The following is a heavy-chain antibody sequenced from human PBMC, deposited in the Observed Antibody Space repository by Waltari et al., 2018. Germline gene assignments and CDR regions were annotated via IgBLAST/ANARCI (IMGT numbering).Heavy chain of an antibody. CDR1: GFTFSNYN. CDR2: IRSGSSTI. V-gene: IGHV3-48*02. Sequence: DVPLADSGGDAVQPGGYLRLPCAASGFTFSNYNMNWVRQAPGKGLEWVSHIRSGSSTIYYADSVKGRFTISRDNAKNSLYLQMNSLRDEDTAVYYCARGAFDIWGQGTMVTISS. J-gene: IGHJ3*02. CDR3: ARGAFDI.